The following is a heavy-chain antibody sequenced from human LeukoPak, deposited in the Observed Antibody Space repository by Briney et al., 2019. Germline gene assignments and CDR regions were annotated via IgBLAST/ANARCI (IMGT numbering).Heavy chain of an antibody. CDR1: GFTFSSYT. V-gene: IGHV3-21*01. CDR2: IDTNSLYI. D-gene: IGHD5-12*01. J-gene: IGHJ4*02. CDR3: ARVSRPLDVVATSPDY. Sequence: GGSLRLSCAASGFTFSSYTMNWVRQAPGKGLEWVSCIDTNSLYIYYADSVKGRFTISRDDAKNSLYLQMNSLRAEDTALYYCARVSRPLDVVATSPDYWGQGTLVTVS.